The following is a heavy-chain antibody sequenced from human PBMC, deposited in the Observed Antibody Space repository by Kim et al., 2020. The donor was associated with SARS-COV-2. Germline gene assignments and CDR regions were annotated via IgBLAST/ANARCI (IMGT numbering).Heavy chain of an antibody. V-gene: IGHV4-59*13. CDR1: GGSISSYY. J-gene: IGHJ4*02. D-gene: IGHD1-1*01. CDR2: IYYSGST. Sequence: SETLSLTCTVSGGSISSYYWSWIRQPPGKGLEWIGYIYYSGSTNYNPSLKSRVTISVDTSKNQFSLKLSSVTAADTAVYYCARAFGTNPYYFDYWGQGTLVTVSS. CDR3: ARAFGTNPYYFDY.